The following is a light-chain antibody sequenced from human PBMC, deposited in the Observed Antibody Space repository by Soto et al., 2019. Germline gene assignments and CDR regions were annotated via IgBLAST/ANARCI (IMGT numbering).Light chain of an antibody. Sequence: IQLTQSPSSLSASVGDRVTITCRASQGISSYLAWYQQKPGKAPKLLIYAASSLQSGVPSRFSGSGSGTEFTLTISSLQPDDFATYYCQQYNTYSPERTFGQGTKVDNK. CDR2: AAS. CDR3: QQYNTYSPERT. CDR1: QGISSY. V-gene: IGKV1-9*01. J-gene: IGKJ1*01.